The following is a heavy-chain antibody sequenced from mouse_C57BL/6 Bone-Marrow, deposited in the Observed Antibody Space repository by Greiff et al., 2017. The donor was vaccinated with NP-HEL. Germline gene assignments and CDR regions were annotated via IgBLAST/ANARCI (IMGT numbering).Heavy chain of an antibody. Sequence: EVQLQQSGPVLVKPGASVKMSCKASGYTFTDYYMNWVKQSHGKSLEWIGVINPYNGGTSYNQKFKGKATLTVDKSSSTAYMELNSLTSEDSAVYYCARSSDPFDYWGQGTTLTVSS. D-gene: IGHD6-1*01. CDR1: GYTFTDYY. CDR3: ARSSDPFDY. J-gene: IGHJ2*01. V-gene: IGHV1-19*01. CDR2: INPYNGGT.